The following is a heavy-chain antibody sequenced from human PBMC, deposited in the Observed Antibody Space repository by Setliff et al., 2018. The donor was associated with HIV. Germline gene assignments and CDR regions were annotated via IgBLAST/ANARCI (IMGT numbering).Heavy chain of an antibody. CDR3: ARDRYAWEIDY. Sequence: PSETLSLTCSVSGGSINSGHYYWSWIRHPPGKGLEWIGYIYYTGSTYFNPSLKSRVTLSIDTSKNQFSLKLSSVTAADTAVYYCARDRYAWEIDYWGQGTLVTVSS. D-gene: IGHD1-26*01. V-gene: IGHV4-31*03. CDR1: GGSINSGHYY. J-gene: IGHJ4*02. CDR2: IYYTGST.